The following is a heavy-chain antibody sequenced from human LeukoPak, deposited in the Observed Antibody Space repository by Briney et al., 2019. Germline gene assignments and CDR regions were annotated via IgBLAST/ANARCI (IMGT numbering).Heavy chain of an antibody. CDR1: GFTFSSYG. Sequence: GGSLRLSCAASGFTFSSYGMHWVRQAPGKGLEWVAFIRYDGSNKYYADSVKGRFTISRDNSKNTLYLQMNSLRAEDTAVYYCAKEPRYYDSSGYPFWGQGTLVTVSS. J-gene: IGHJ4*02. CDR2: IRYDGSNK. CDR3: AKEPRYYDSSGYPF. V-gene: IGHV3-30*02. D-gene: IGHD3-22*01.